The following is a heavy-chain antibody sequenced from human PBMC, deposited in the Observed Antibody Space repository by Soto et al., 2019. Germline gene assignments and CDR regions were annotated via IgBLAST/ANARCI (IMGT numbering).Heavy chain of an antibody. CDR1: GYTFINYG. D-gene: IGHD2-15*01. J-gene: IGHJ6*01. Sequence: ASVKVSCKASGYTFINYGISWVRQAPGQGLEWMGWINAYAGDTKYAQKLQGRVTMTTDTSTSTAYMELRSLRSDDTAVYYCAVQLNEYCSGRDCYWVQGFDIWGQGTTGT. CDR3: AVQLNEYCSGRDCYWVQGFDI. CDR2: INAYAGDT. V-gene: IGHV1-18*01.